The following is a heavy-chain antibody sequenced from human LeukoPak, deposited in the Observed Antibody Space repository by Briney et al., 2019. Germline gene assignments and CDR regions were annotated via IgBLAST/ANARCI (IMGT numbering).Heavy chain of an antibody. CDR2: INPSGGST. V-gene: IGHV1-46*01. Sequence: ASVKVSCKASGYTFTSYYMHWVRQAPGQGLEWMGIINPSGGSTSYAQKFQGRVTMTRDTSTSTVYMELSSLRSEDTAVYYCAREPYCSSTSCPRAFDIWGQGTMVTVSS. CDR3: AREPYCSSTSCPRAFDI. D-gene: IGHD2-2*01. J-gene: IGHJ3*02. CDR1: GYTFTSYY.